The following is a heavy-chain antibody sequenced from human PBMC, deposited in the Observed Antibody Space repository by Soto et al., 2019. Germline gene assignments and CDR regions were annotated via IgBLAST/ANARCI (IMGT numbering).Heavy chain of an antibody. D-gene: IGHD2-15*01. Sequence: QVQLVQSGAEVKKPGSSVKVSCKASGGTFSSYAISWVRQAPGQGLEWMGGIIPIFGTANYAQKFQGRVTITADESTSTAYMELSRLRSEDTAVYYCAKGYCSGGSCYRSAKYYYYYGMDVWGQGTTVTVSS. CDR2: IIPIFGTA. V-gene: IGHV1-69*01. CDR1: GGTFSSYA. J-gene: IGHJ6*02. CDR3: AKGYCSGGSCYRSAKYYYYYGMDV.